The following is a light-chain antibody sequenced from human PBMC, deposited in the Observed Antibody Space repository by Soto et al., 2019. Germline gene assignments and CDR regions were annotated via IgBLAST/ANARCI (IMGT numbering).Light chain of an antibody. CDR2: GAS. Sequence: EIVFTQSPGTLSLSPGESATLSCRASQSILSSYLAWYQQKRGQSPRLLIYGASSRATGIPDRFSGDGSGTDFTLKISGLEPEDFAVYYCQQYALSPHTFGGGTKGEI. V-gene: IGKV3-20*01. CDR3: QQYALSPHT. CDR1: QSILSSY. J-gene: IGKJ4*01.